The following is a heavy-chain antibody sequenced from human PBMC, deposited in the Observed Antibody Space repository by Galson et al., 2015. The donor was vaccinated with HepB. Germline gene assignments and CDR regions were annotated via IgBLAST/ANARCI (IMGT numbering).Heavy chain of an antibody. D-gene: IGHD3-22*01. CDR1: GFSFNPYG. Sequence: SLSLSCAASGFSFNPYGMNWVRQAPGKGLEWVSYIGRSGTTIYYADSVKGRFTISRDNAKNSLYLQMNSLRDEDTAVYYCARESDSSGYYADDYWGQGTLVTVSS. J-gene: IGHJ4*02. CDR2: IGRSGTTI. V-gene: IGHV3-48*02. CDR3: ARESDSSGYYADDY.